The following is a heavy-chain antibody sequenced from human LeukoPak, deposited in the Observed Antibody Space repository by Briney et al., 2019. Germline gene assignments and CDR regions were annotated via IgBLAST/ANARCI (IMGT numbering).Heavy chain of an antibody. CDR1: GYIFTDYY. CDR2: INPNSGGT. Sequence: ASVKVSCKASGYIFTDYYMHWVRQAPGQELGWMGRINPNSGGTNYAQKFQGRVTMTRDTSISTAYMELSRLESDDTAVYYCARESTFDIWGQGTMVTVSS. J-gene: IGHJ3*02. V-gene: IGHV1-2*06. CDR3: ARESTFDI.